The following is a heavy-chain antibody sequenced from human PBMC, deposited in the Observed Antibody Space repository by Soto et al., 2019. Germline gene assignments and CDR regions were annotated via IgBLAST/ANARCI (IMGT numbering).Heavy chain of an antibody. D-gene: IGHD3-10*01. J-gene: IGHJ6*02. V-gene: IGHV1-46*01. CDR3: ARVGSTVIYGVDSTGMYV. CDR1: GYTFTSYY. CDR2: INPSGGST. Sequence: ASVKVSCKASGYTFTSYYMHWVRQAPGQGLEWMGIINPSGGSTSYAQKFQGRVTMTRDTSTSTVYMELSSLRSEDTAVYYCARVGSTVIYGVDSTGMYVWGQGTTVTVSS.